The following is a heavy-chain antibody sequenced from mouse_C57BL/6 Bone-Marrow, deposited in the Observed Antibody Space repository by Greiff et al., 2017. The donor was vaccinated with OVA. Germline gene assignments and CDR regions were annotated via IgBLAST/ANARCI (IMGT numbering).Heavy chain of an antibody. D-gene: IGHD2-4*01. CDR3: ARGRLRPHFDY. J-gene: IGHJ2*01. V-gene: IGHV1-7*01. CDR1: GYTFTSYW. CDR2: INPSSGYT. Sequence: VQVVESGAELAKPGASVKLSCKASGYTFTSYWMHWVKQRPGQGLEWIGYINPSSGYTKYNQKFKDKATLTADKSSSTAYMQLSSLTYEDSAVYYCARGRLRPHFDYWGQGTTLTVSS.